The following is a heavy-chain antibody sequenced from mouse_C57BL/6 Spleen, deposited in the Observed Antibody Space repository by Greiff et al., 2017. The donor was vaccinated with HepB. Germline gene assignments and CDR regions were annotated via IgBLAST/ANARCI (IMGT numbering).Heavy chain of an antibody. CDR3: ATQAAYYYDRFAY. J-gene: IGHJ3*01. D-gene: IGHD2-4*01. CDR1: GYTFTDYY. CDR2: INPNNGGT. V-gene: IGHV1-26*01. Sequence: VQLQQSGPELVKPGASVKISCKASGYTFTDYYMNWVKQSHGKSLEWIGDINPNNGGTSYNQKFKGKATLTVDKSSSTAYMELRSLTSEDSAVYYCATQAAYYYDRFAYWGQGTLVTVSA.